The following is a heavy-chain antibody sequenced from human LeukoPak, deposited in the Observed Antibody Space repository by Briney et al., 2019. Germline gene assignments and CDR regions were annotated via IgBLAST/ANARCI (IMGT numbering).Heavy chain of an antibody. Sequence: SETLSLTCTVSGGSISSYYWSWIRQPAGKGLEWIGRIYTSGSTNYNPSLKSRVTMSVDTSKNQFSLKLSSVTAADTAVYYCARELVRGVLGVWFDPWGQGTLVTVSS. CDR1: GGSISSYY. CDR2: IYTSGST. CDR3: ARELVRGVLGVWFDP. D-gene: IGHD3-10*01. V-gene: IGHV4-4*07. J-gene: IGHJ5*02.